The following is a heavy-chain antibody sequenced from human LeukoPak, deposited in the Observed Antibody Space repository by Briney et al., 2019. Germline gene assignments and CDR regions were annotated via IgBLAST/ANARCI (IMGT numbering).Heavy chain of an antibody. Sequence: SETLSLTCTVSGYSLRIGYHWAWFRQPPGKGLEWIGSVSQSGSTYENPSLKSRVTMSMDTSKNQFSVKMRAVTAADTAVYYCARSELNDYSRFWGQGILVAVSS. D-gene: IGHD4-11*01. J-gene: IGHJ4*02. CDR1: GYSLRIGYH. CDR3: ARSELNDYSRF. V-gene: IGHV4-38-2*02. CDR2: VSQSGST.